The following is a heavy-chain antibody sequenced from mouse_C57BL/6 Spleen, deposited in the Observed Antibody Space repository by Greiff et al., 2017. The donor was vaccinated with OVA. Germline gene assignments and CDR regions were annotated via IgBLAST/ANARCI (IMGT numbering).Heavy chain of an antibody. CDR1: GFTFSSYA. V-gene: IGHV5-9-1*02. J-gene: IGHJ3*01. CDR3: TREIYDGYSSWFAY. CDR2: ISSGGDYI. Sequence: EVMLVESGEGLVKPGGSLKLSCAASGFTFSSYAMSWVRQTPEKRLEWVAYISSGGDYIYYADTVKGRFTISRDNARNTLYLQMSSLKSEDTAMYYCTREIYDGYSSWFAYWGQGTLVTVSA. D-gene: IGHD2-3*01.